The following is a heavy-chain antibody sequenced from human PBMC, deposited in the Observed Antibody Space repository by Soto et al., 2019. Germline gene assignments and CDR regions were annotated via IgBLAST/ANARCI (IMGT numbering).Heavy chain of an antibody. V-gene: IGHV1-69*06. Sequence: QVQLVQSGAEVKKPGSSVKVSCKASGGTFSNYAISWVRQAPGQGLEWMGGIIPIFGTANYAQKFQGRVTITADKSTSTAYMERSILRSEDTAVYYCAIDARRSSGWEAFDIWGRGTMVNVSS. J-gene: IGHJ3*02. CDR3: AIDARRSSGWEAFDI. D-gene: IGHD6-19*01. CDR2: IIPIFGTA. CDR1: GGTFSNYA.